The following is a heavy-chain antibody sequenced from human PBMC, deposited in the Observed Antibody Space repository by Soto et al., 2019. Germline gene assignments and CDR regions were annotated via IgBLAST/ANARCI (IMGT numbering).Heavy chain of an antibody. J-gene: IGHJ4*02. Sequence: GGSLRLSCAASEFTISGYAMHWVRQAPGKGLEWVAIISYNGSSKYNTDSVKGPFTISRDTSKNTVYLQMHSLTVEDTAIYYCARDAVAMDYWGQGTLVTVSS. CDR3: ARDAVAMDY. V-gene: IGHV3-30-3*01. D-gene: IGHD6-19*01. CDR2: ISYNGSSK. CDR1: EFTISGYA.